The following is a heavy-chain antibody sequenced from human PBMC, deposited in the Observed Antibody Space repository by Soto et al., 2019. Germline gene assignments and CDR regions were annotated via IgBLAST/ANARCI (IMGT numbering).Heavy chain of an antibody. V-gene: IGHV3-74*01. CDR1: GFTISNYW. CDR3: TRVISGSPGLFDY. CDR2: ISPDGTTT. J-gene: IGHJ4*02. Sequence: GGSLRLSCVASGFTISNYWMHWVRQAPGKGLIWVSRISPDGTTTNYADSVKGRFTISRDNAKNTLYLQMDSLRAEDTALYYCTRVISGSPGLFDYWGRGTLVTVSS. D-gene: IGHD1-26*01.